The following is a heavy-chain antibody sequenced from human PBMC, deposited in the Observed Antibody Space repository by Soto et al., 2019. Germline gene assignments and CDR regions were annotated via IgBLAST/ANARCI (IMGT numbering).Heavy chain of an antibody. V-gene: IGHV3-33*01. D-gene: IGHD1-1*01. Sequence: GRPLRLSYAASGFTFSSYGMNRVRQAPGKGLEWVSVIWYDGSNKYYADSVKGRFTISRDNSKTTLYLQMNSLRAEDRAVYYCARDLERFDYWGQGTLVTVSS. CDR1: GFTFSSYG. J-gene: IGHJ4*02. CDR3: ARDLERFDY. CDR2: IWYDGSNK.